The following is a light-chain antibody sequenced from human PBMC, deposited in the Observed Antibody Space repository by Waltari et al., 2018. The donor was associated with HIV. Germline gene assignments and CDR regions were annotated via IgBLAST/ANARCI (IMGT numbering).Light chain of an antibody. CDR3: SSYTSSSTLVV. CDR1: SSDLVGYNT. CDR2: DVS. J-gene: IGLJ1*01. Sequence: QSALTQPASVSGSPGQSITISSTGISSDLVGYNTFSLYQQHPAKPPNLMIYDVSNRPSGVSNRFSGSKSSNTASLTIAGLQAEDEADYYCSSYTSSSTLVVFGTGTKVTVL. V-gene: IGLV2-14*03.